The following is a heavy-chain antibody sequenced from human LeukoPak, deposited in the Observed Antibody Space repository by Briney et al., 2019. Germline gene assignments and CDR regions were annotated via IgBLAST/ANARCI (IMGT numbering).Heavy chain of an antibody. D-gene: IGHD1-26*01. CDR1: GGSISSYY. CDR3: ARRERYSGSYGYYYYMDV. V-gene: IGHV4-59*08. J-gene: IGHJ6*03. Sequence: SETLSLTCTVSGGSISSYYWSWIRQPPGKGLEWTGYIYYSGSTNYNPSLKSRVTISVDTSKNQFSLKLSSVTAADTAVYYCARRERYSGSYGYYYYMDVWGKGTTVTVSS. CDR2: IYYSGST.